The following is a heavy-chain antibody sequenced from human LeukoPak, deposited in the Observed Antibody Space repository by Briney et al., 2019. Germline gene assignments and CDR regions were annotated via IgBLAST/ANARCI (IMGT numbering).Heavy chain of an antibody. Sequence: PGGSLRLSCAASGFTFSSYWMHWVRQAPGKGLVRVSRINSDGSSTSYADSVKGRFTISRDNAKNTLYLQMNSLRAEDTAVYYCAKDLPDYGDPGEGYWGQGTLVTVSS. V-gene: IGHV3-74*01. D-gene: IGHD4-17*01. CDR3: AKDLPDYGDPGEGY. J-gene: IGHJ4*02. CDR1: GFTFSSYW. CDR2: INSDGSST.